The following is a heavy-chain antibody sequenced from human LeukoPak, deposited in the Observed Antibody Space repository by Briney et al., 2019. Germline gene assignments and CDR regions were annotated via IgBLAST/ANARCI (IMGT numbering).Heavy chain of an antibody. Sequence: ASVKVSCKASGYTFTSYDVNWVRQATGQGLEWMGWVNPKSGNTAYAQNFQGRVTRTSDTSIKTPYICQRTRRDADTAVYYCARGAWTSSFDYWGQGTLVTVAS. CDR3: ARGAWTSSFDY. J-gene: IGHJ4*02. CDR2: VNPKSGNT. V-gene: IGHV1-8*01. D-gene: IGHD6-6*01. CDR1: GYTFTSYD.